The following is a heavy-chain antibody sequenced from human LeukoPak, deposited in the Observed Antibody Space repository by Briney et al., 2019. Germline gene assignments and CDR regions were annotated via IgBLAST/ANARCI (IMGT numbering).Heavy chain of an antibody. CDR1: GGTFSSYA. CDR2: IIPILGIA. V-gene: IGHV1-69*04. J-gene: IGHJ4*02. CDR3: ARLEGVAGHYGSGSYPDY. Sequence: GASVKVSCKASGGTFSSYAISWVRQAPGQGLEWMGRIIPILGIANYARKFQGRVTITADKSTSTAYMELSSLRSEDTAVYYCARLEGVAGHYGSGSYPDYWGQGTLVTVSS. D-gene: IGHD3-10*01.